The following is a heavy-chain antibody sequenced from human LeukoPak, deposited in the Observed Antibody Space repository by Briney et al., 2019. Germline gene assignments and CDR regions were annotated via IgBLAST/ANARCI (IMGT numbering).Heavy chain of an antibody. J-gene: IGHJ5*02. CDR2: INPSGGST. CDR1: GYTFTSYY. CDR3: ARDLGGIVPAAADENWFDP. V-gene: IGHV1-46*03. D-gene: IGHD2-2*01. Sequence: GASVKVSCKASGYTFTSYYMHWVRQAPGQGLEWMGIINPSGGSTSYAQKFQGRVTMIRDTSTSTVYMELSSLRSEDTAVYYCARDLGGIVPAAADENWFDPWGQGTLVTVSS.